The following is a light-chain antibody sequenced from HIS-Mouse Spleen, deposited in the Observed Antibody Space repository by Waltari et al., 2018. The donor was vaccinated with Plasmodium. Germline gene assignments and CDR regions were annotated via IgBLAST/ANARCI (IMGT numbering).Light chain of an antibody. J-gene: IGLJ2*01. Sequence: QSALTQPPSASGSPGQSVTISCTGTSSDVGGYNYVSWYQQHPGKAPKLMIYEVSKRPSGVPDRFSCSKSGNTASLTVSGLQAEDEAHYYCSSYAGSNNVVFGGGTKLTVL. CDR1: SSDVGGYNY. CDR2: EVS. CDR3: SSYAGSNNVV. V-gene: IGLV2-8*01.